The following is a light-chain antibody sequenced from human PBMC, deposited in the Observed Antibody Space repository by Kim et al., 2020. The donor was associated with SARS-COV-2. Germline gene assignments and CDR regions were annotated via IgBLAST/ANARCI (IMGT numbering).Light chain of an antibody. V-gene: IGKV1-5*03. CDR1: QRNNYW. CDR3: QQYNGYWT. CDR2: RAS. J-gene: IGKJ1*01. Sequence: SAPVGDRSTITGCGRQRNNYWCAWYQQRPANVPRLLIYRASSFESGGPSRFSGSGSGTVFTRTINGLQPDDFASYYGQQYNGYWTFGQGTKVDIK.